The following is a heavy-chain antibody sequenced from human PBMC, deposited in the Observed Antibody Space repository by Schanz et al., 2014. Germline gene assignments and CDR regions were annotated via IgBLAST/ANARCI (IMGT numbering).Heavy chain of an antibody. Sequence: EEQLVESGGGLVQPGRSLTLSCTTSGFTFTDHALSWVRQAPGQGLQWVGIIRSKDYGGPPEYVAPVKGRFTISRDDSRGIAYLHMTSLKTEDTGGYYCSRDSSTWNNWFDSGGQGTLVIVSS. CDR3: SRDSSTWNNWFDS. CDR2: IRSKDYGGPP. J-gene: IGHJ5*01. D-gene: IGHD1-1*01. V-gene: IGHV3-49*04. CDR1: GFTFTDHA.